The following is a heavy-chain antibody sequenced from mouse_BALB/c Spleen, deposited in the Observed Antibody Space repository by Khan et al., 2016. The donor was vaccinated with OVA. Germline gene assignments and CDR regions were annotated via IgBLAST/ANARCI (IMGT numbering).Heavy chain of an antibody. CDR3: AREGYYGSSSYYFDS. CDR1: GFSLTSYG. J-gene: IGHJ2*01. CDR2: IWAGGST. D-gene: IGHD1-1*01. Sequence: QVQLKESGPGLVAPSQSLSITCTVSGFSLTSYGVHWVRQPPGKGLDRLGVIWAGGSTNYNSALMSRLSISKDNSKSQVFLRMNSLQTDDTALYYCAREGYYGSSSYYFDSWGQATTLTVTS. V-gene: IGHV2-9*02.